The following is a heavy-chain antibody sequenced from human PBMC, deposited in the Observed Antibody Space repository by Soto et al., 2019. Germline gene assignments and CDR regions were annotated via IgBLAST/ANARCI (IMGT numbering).Heavy chain of an antibody. CDR3: ARRNYFGSGTSYSHFD. D-gene: IGHD3-10*01. CDR2: IYPGDSDT. CDR1: GYSFTSYW. Sequence: GESLKISCKGSGYSFTSYWIGWVRQMPGKGLEWMGIIYPGDSDTKYSPSFQGQVTISADKSISTAYLQWSSLKASDTAMYYSARRNYFGSGTSYSHFDYGAREPWSPSPQ. J-gene: IGHJ4*02. V-gene: IGHV5-51*01.